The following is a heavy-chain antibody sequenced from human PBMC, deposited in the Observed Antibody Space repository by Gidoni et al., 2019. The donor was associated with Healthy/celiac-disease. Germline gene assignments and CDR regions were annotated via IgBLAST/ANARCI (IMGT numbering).Heavy chain of an antibody. CDR1: GFTFSDHY. CDR3: ARGLGLWGYFDY. Sequence: EVQLVESGGGLVQPGGSLRLSCAASGFTFSDHYMDWVRQAPGKGLAGVGRTRNKANSDTTEYAASVKGRFTISRDDSKNSLYLQRNSLKTEDTAVYYCARGLGLWGYFDYWGQGTLVTVSS. D-gene: IGHD3-16*01. V-gene: IGHV3-72*01. J-gene: IGHJ4*02. CDR2: TRNKANSDTT.